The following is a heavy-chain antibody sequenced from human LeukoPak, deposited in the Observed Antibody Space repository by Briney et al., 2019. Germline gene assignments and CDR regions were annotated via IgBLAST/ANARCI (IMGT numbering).Heavy chain of an antibody. CDR2: ISGSGGST. CDR3: AKGGSNTYYYDSSGYFQH. Sequence: GGSLRLSCAASGFTFSSYAMSWVRQAPGKGLEWVSAISGSGGSTYYADSVKGRFTISRDNSKNMLYLQMNSLRAEDTAVYYCAKGGSNTYYYDSSGYFQHWGQGTLVTVSS. CDR1: GFTFSSYA. J-gene: IGHJ1*01. V-gene: IGHV3-23*01. D-gene: IGHD3-22*01.